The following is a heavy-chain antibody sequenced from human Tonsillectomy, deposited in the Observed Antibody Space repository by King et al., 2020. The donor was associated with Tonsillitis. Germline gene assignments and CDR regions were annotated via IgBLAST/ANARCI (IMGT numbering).Heavy chain of an antibody. CDR3: ARERLGSGGTVDY. CDR1: GYSIRTAYY. J-gene: IGHJ4*02. D-gene: IGHD2-15*01. Sequence: MQLQESGPGLVKPSETLSLTCAVSGYSIRTAYYWGWIRQPPGKGLEWIGSIYHSGSTYYSPSLKSRVTISVDTSKNQFSLKLSSVTAADTGVYYCARERLGSGGTVDYWGQGTLVTVSS. CDR2: IYHSGST. V-gene: IGHV4-38-2*01.